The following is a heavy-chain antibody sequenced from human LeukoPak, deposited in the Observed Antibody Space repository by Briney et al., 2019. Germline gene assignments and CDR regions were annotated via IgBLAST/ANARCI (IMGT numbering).Heavy chain of an antibody. CDR2: INAGNGNT. V-gene: IGHV1-3*01. J-gene: IGHJ5*02. Sequence: ASVKVSCKASGYTFTSYAMHWVRQAPGQRLEWMGWINAGNGNTKYSQKFQGRVTITRDTSASTAYMELSSLRSEDTAVYYCARDRLVSGWLQSWGQGTLVTVSS. CDR3: ARDRLVSGWLQS. CDR1: GYTFTSYA. D-gene: IGHD6-19*01.